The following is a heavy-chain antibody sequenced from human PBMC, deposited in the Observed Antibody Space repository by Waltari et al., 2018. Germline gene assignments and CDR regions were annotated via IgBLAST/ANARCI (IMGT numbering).Heavy chain of an antibody. D-gene: IGHD2-8*02. CDR1: GGTFSSYA. CDR3: ARGNIVLVVYATYYYYGMDV. V-gene: IGHV1-69*05. J-gene: IGHJ6*02. CDR2: IIPIFGTA. Sequence: QVQLVQSGAEVKKPGSSVKVSCKASGGTFSSYAISWVRQDPAQGLEWMGGIIPIFGTANYAQKFQGRVTITTDESTSTAYMELSSLRSEDTAVYYCARGNIVLVVYATYYYYGMDVWGQGTTVTVSS.